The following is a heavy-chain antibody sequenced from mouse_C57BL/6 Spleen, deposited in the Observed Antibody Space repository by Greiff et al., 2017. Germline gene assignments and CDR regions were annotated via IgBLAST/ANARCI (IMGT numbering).Heavy chain of an antibody. V-gene: IGHV1-74*01. CDR1: GYTFTSYW. CDR2: IHPSDGDT. J-gene: IGHJ4*01. CDR3: AIDYYGSSSLAMDY. Sequence: QVQLQQPGAELVKPGASVKVSCKASGYTFTSYWMPWVKQRPGQGLEWIGGIHPSDGDTNYNQKFKGKATLTVDKSSSTAYMQLSSLTSEDSAVYYCAIDYYGSSSLAMDYWGQGTSVTVSS. D-gene: IGHD1-1*01.